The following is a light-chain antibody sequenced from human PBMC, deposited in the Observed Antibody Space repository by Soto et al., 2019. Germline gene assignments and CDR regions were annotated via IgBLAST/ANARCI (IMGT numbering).Light chain of an antibody. J-gene: IGLJ2*01. CDR2: GNS. Sequence: QSALTQPPSVSGAPGQRVTISCTGSSSIIGAGYDVHWYQQLPGTAPKLLIYGNSNRPSGVPDRFSGSKSGTSASLAITGLQAEDEADYYCQSYDSSLSGSVFGGGTKLTVL. V-gene: IGLV1-40*01. CDR1: SSIIGAGYD. CDR3: QSYDSSLSGSV.